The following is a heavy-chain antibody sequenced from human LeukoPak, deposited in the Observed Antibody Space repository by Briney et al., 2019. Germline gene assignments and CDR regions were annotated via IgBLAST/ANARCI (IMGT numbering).Heavy chain of an antibody. V-gene: IGHV3-23*01. D-gene: IGHD3-10*01. Sequence: GGSLRLSCAASGFTFSSYAMSWVRQAPGKGLEWVSAISGSGGSTYYADSVKGRFTISRDNSKNTLYLQMNSLRAEDTAVYYCAKDRTVRGVIPNWFDPWGQGTLVTVS. J-gene: IGHJ5*02. CDR1: GFTFSSYA. CDR3: AKDRTVRGVIPNWFDP. CDR2: ISGSGGST.